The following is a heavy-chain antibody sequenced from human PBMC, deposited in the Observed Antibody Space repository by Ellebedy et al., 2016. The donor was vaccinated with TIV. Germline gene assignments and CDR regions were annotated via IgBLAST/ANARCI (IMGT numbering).Heavy chain of an antibody. Sequence: PGGSLRLSCAASGVTFSRHWMHWSRQAPGKGLVWLSRINGDGGFTSHADFVKGRFTISRDNAKNTLYLQMNSLKAEDTAMYYCSTLSDTGYWGHGTLVTVSS. J-gene: IGHJ4*01. V-gene: IGHV3-74*01. D-gene: IGHD2-21*02. CDR2: INGDGGFT. CDR3: STLSDTGY. CDR1: GVTFSRHW.